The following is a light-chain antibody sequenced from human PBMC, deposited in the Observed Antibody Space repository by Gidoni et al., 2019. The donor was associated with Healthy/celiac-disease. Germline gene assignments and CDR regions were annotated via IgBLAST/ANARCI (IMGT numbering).Light chain of an antibody. CDR3: QQSYRTPPT. CDR1: QSISSY. CDR2: AAS. V-gene: IGKV1-39*01. J-gene: IGKJ1*01. Sequence: DIQMTQSPSSLSASVGDRVTITCRASQSISSYLNWYQQKPGKAPKLLIYAASSLQSGVPSRFSGRGSGTDFTLTISSLQPEDFETYYCQQSYRTPPTFGQGTKVEIK.